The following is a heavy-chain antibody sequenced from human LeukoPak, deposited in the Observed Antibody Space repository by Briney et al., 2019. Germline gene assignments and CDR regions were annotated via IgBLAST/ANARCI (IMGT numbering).Heavy chain of an antibody. CDR2: ISGSGGST. CDR3: AKARGEYCSGGSCYIDY. Sequence: GGSLRLSCAASGFTFSSYGMSWVRQAPGKGLEWVSAISGSGGSTYYADSVKGRFTISRDNSKNTLYLQMNSLRAEDTAVYYCAKARGEYCSGGSCYIDYWGQGTLVTVSS. CDR1: GFTFSSYG. J-gene: IGHJ4*02. V-gene: IGHV3-23*01. D-gene: IGHD2-15*01.